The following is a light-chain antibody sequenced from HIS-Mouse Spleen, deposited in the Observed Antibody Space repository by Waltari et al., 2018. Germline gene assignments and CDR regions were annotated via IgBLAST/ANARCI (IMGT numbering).Light chain of an antibody. CDR3: SSYTSSSTF. CDR2: EGS. V-gene: IGLV2-14*02. J-gene: IGLJ1*01. Sequence: QSALTQPASVSGSPGQSITISCTGTSSDVGSYNLVSWYQQHPGKAPKLMIYEGSKRPSGVSNRFSGSKSGNTASLTNSGLQAEDEADYYCSSYTSSSTFFGTGTKVTVL. CDR1: SSDVGSYNL.